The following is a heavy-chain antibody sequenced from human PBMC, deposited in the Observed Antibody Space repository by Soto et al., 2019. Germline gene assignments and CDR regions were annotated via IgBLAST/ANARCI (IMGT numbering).Heavy chain of an antibody. Sequence: QAQLVESGGGVVQPGGSLRLSCAASGFSFESNGMHWVRRAPGKGLEWVAGISFDGSNKYYRDSVRGRFAIFRDNSKKTLSLQMNSLKLDDTATYYCVKGLYDTSIHGYYHYYGLDVWGQGTTVTVSS. D-gene: IGHD2-2*03. CDR2: ISFDGSNK. J-gene: IGHJ6*02. CDR1: GFSFESNG. V-gene: IGHV3-30*18. CDR3: VKGLYDTSIHGYYHYYGLDV.